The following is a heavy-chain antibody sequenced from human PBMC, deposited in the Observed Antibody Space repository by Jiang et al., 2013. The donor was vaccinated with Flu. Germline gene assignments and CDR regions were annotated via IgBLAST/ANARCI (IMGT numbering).Heavy chain of an antibody. Sequence: GAEVKKPGESLKISCKGSGYSFSNYCIGWVRQVPGKGLEWMGIIYPEDSDRRYSPSFQGQVTFSVDKSVNTAYLQWSSLKASDTAIYYCARRPTVSAYYFDFWGQGTLVTVSS. CDR3: ARRPTVSAYYFDF. D-gene: IGHD4-11*01. V-gene: IGHV5-51*01. J-gene: IGHJ4*02. CDR1: GYSFSNYC. CDR2: IYPEDSDR.